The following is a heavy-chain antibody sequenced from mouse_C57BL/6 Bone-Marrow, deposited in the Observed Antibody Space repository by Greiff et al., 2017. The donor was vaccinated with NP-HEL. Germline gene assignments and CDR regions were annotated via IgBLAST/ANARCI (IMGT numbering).Heavy chain of an antibody. J-gene: IGHJ1*03. CDR3: ARGEIYYYGSSHWYFDV. D-gene: IGHD1-1*01. CDR1: GFSLSTSGMG. V-gene: IGHV8-12*01. CDR2: IYWDDDN. Sequence: QVTLKVSGPGILQSSQTLSLTCSFSGFSLSTSGMGVSWIRQPSGKGLEWLAHIYWDDDNRYNPSLKRRLTISKDTSRNQVFLKITSVDTADTATYYCARGEIYYYGSSHWYFDVWGTGTTVTVSS.